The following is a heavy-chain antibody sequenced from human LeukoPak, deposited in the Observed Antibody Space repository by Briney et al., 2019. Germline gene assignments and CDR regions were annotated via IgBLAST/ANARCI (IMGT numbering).Heavy chain of an antibody. CDR1: GGSTSDYY. D-gene: IGHD1-1*01. CDR2: IYYRGTT. J-gene: IGHJ4*02. CDR3: ARGPPRTGRERFFDY. Sequence: SETLSLTCTVSGGSTSDYYWNWVRQPPGKGLEWIGYIYYRGTTNYNPSLSSRVTISLDSSKNQFSLRLNSVTAADTAIYYCARGPPRTGRERFFDYWGQGTLVSVSS. V-gene: IGHV4-59*01.